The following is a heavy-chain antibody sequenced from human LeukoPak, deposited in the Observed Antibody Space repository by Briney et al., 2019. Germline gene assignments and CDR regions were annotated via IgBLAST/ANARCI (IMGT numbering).Heavy chain of an antibody. CDR3: AKSSRIAAAGTDWFDP. D-gene: IGHD6-13*01. Sequence: GGSLRLSCAASGFTFSSYGMHWVRQAPGKGLEWVAFIRYDGSNKYYADSVKGRFTISRDNSKNTLYLQMNSLRAEDTAVYYRAKSSRIAAAGTDWFDPWGQGTLVTVSS. CDR2: IRYDGSNK. J-gene: IGHJ5*02. V-gene: IGHV3-30*02. CDR1: GFTFSSYG.